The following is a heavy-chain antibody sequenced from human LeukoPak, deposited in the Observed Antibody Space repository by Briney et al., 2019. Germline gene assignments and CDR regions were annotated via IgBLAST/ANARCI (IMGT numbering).Heavy chain of an antibody. CDR3: ATALKIAYCGGDCYTANDY. D-gene: IGHD2-21*02. V-gene: IGHV1-24*01. CDR1: GYTLTELS. J-gene: IGHJ4*02. CDR2: FDPEDGET. Sequence: ASVKVSCKVSGYTLTELSMHWVRQAPGKGLEWMGGFDPEDGETIYAQKFQGRVTMTEDTSTDTAYMELSSLRSEDTAVYYCATALKIAYCGGDCYTANDYWGQGTLVTVSS.